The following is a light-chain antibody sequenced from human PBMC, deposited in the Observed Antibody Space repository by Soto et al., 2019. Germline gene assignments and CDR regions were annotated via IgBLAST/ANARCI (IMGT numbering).Light chain of an antibody. CDR1: SSNIGAYYD. Sequence: QSVLTQPPSVSGAPGQRVTISCTGSSSNIGAYYDVQWYQQLPGTAPKLLIYGDTNRPSGVPDRFSGSKSGTSASLAITGLQAEDEADYYCQSYDNSLSGNVFGTGTKLTVL. J-gene: IGLJ1*01. CDR2: GDT. CDR3: QSYDNSLSGNV. V-gene: IGLV1-40*01.